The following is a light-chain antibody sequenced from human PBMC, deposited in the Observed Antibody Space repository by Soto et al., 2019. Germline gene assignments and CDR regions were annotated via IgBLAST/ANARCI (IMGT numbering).Light chain of an antibody. Sequence: QSALTQPRSVSGSPGQSVTISCTGTSSDVGGYNYVSWYQQHPGKAPKLMIYDVSKRPSGVPDRFSGSKSGNTASLTISGLQAEDVADYYCCSYAGSSFGTGTKVTVL. CDR1: SSDVGGYNY. CDR3: CSYAGSS. J-gene: IGLJ1*01. V-gene: IGLV2-11*01. CDR2: DVS.